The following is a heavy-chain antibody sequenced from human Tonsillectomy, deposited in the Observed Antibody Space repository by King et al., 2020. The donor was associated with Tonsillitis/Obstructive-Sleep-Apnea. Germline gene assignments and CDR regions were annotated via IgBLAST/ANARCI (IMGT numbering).Heavy chain of an antibody. D-gene: IGHD3-22*01. CDR1: GYSFTTYW. CDR3: AGYYDSSDYSLGAFDI. CDR2: IYPGDSDT. Sequence: VQLVESGAEVKKPGESLKISCKGSGYSFTTYWIAWVRQMPGKGLEWMGIIYPGDSDTRYSPSFQGQVTISADKSISTAYLQWSSLKASDTAMFYCAGYYDSSDYSLGAFDIWGQGTVVTVSS. J-gene: IGHJ3*02. V-gene: IGHV5-51*01.